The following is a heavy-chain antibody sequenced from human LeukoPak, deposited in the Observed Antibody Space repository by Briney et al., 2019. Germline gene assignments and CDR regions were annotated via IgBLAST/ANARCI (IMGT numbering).Heavy chain of an antibody. CDR2: IYYSGST. CDR3: AREYSSGWYLRAEYFQH. V-gene: IGHV4-39*07. J-gene: IGHJ1*01. CDR1: GGSISSSSYY. D-gene: IGHD6-19*01. Sequence: SETLSLTCTVAGGSISSSSYYWGWIRQPPGKGLEWIGSIYYSGSTYYNPSLKSRVTISVDTSKNQFSLKLSSVTAADTAVYYCAREYSSGWYLRAEYFQHWGQGTLVTVSS.